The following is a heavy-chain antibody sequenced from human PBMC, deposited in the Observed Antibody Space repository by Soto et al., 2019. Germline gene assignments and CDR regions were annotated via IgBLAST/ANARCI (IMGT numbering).Heavy chain of an antibody. J-gene: IGHJ5*02. V-gene: IGHV3-21*04. CDR2: ISISSSSI. CDR1: GFTFSAYN. Sequence: EVQLVESGGGLVKPGGSLRLSCAASGFTFSAYNMNWVRQAPGKGLEWVSSISISSSSIYYADSVKGRFTISRDNAKTSLYLQMNSLRAEDTAVYYCARADYYDSSAYYFSGWFDPWGQGTLVTVSS. CDR3: ARADYYDSSAYYFSGWFDP. D-gene: IGHD3-22*01.